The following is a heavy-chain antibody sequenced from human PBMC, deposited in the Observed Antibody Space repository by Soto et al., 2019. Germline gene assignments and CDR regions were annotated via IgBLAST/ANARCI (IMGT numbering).Heavy chain of an antibody. CDR2: IKSKTDGGTT. Sequence: GGSLRLSCAASGFTFSNAWMNWVRQAPGKGLEWVGRIKSKTDGGTTDYAAPVKGRFTISRDDSKNTLYLQMNSLKTEDTAVYYCTTDPSFPVYYYDSSGYYNFDYWGQGTLVTVSS. D-gene: IGHD3-22*01. CDR3: TTDPSFPVYYYDSSGYYNFDY. J-gene: IGHJ4*02. CDR1: GFTFSNAW. V-gene: IGHV3-15*07.